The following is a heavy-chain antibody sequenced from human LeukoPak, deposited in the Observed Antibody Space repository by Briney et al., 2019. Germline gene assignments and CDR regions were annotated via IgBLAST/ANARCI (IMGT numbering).Heavy chain of an antibody. J-gene: IGHJ5*02. V-gene: IGHV3-48*03. CDR3: ARGLYSSSWFPTYNWFDP. D-gene: IGHD6-13*01. Sequence: PGGSLRLSCAASGFTFSSYEMNWVRQALGKGLEWVSYISSSGSTIYYADSVKGRFTISRDNAKNSLYLQMNSLRAEDTAVYYCARGLYSSSWFPTYNWFDPWGQGTLVTVSS. CDR1: GFTFSSYE. CDR2: ISSSGSTI.